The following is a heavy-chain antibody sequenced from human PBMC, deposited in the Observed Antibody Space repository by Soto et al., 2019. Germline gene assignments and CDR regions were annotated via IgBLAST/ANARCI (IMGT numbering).Heavy chain of an antibody. V-gene: IGHV3-33*01. CDR1: GFTFSSYG. CDR2: IWYDGSNK. Sequence: ESVGGVVQPGRSLRLSCAASGFTFSSYGMHWVRQAPGKGLEWVAVIWYDGSNKYYADSVKGRFTISRDNSKNTLYLQMNSLRAEDTAVYYCARDFSDAAAAGLWGYFDYWGQGTLVTVSS. D-gene: IGHD6-13*01. J-gene: IGHJ4*02. CDR3: ARDFSDAAAAGLWGYFDY.